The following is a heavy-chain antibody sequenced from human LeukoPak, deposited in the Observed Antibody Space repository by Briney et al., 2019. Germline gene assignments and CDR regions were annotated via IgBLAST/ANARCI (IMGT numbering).Heavy chain of an antibody. CDR2: IKQDGTSK. CDR3: ARHGDYCFDL. V-gene: IGHV3-7*02. Sequence: GGSLRLSCAASGLTFSRSWMGWVRQAPGKGLEWVANIKQDGTSKYYVDSVMGRFTISRDNAENPVYLQMNSLSAGDTAVYYCARHGDYCFDLWGPGTRVTVSS. J-gene: IGHJ4*02. CDR1: GLTFSRSW. D-gene: IGHD2-21*01.